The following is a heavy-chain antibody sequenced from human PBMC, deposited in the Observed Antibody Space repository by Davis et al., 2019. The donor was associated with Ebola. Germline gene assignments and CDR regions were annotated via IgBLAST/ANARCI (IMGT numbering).Heavy chain of an antibody. Sequence: SETLSLTCGVFGGSFSGYYWTWIRQPPGKGLEWLGEINEGGYTNYNPSLKSRVTISIDTSKNQFSLKLTSVTAADTAVYYCAREGPGYWGQGTLVTVSS. J-gene: IGHJ4*02. V-gene: IGHV4-34*01. CDR2: INEGGYT. D-gene: IGHD3-10*01. CDR1: GGSFSGYY. CDR3: AREGPGY.